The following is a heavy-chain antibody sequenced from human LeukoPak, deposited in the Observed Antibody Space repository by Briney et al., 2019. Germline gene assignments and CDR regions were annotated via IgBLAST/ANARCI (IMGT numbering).Heavy chain of an antibody. J-gene: IGHJ4*02. Sequence: PGGSLRLSCAASGFTFSSYWMSWVRQAPGKGLEWVANIKQDGSEKYYVDSVKGRFTISRDNTKSSLYLQMNSLTGEDTAVYYCAKAGNGFGHWGQGALVTVSS. CDR3: AKAGNGFGH. D-gene: IGHD2-8*01. CDR1: GFTFSSYW. V-gene: IGHV3-7*01. CDR2: IKQDGSEK.